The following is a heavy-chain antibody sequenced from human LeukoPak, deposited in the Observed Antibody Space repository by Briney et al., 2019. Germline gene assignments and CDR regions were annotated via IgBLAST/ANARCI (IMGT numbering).Heavy chain of an antibody. J-gene: IGHJ4*02. CDR3: ARDQGYSSSVIDY. CDR1: GFTFSSYA. Sequence: GRSLRLSCAASGFTFSSYAMHWVRQAPGKGLEWVAVISYDGSNKYYADSVKGRFTISRDNSKNTLYLQMNSLRAEDTAVYYCARDQGYSSSVIDYWGQGTLVTVSS. V-gene: IGHV3-30-3*01. D-gene: IGHD6-6*01. CDR2: ISYDGSNK.